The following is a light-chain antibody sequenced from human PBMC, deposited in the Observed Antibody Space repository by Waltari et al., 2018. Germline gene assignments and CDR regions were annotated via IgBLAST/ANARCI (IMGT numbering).Light chain of an antibody. J-gene: IGKJ1*01. CDR2: GAS. Sequence: EIVLTQSPGTLSLSLGERATLSCRASQSVSRALTWYQQTPGQAPRLRIYGASTRATGIPDRFSGSGSGTDFSLTISRLEPDDFAVYYCQHYLRLPVTFGQGTTVEI. V-gene: IGKV3-20*01. CDR1: QSVSRA. CDR3: QHYLRLPVT.